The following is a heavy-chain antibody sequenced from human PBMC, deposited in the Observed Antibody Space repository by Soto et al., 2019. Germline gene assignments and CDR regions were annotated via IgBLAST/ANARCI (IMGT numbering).Heavy chain of an antibody. J-gene: IGHJ4*02. CDR3: TTDRGIQDRPVFDS. CDR1: GFVFANGW. CDR2: IKSKTDGGTS. Sequence: PGGSLRLSCVASGFVFANGWMSWVRQAPGKGLEWVARIKSKTDGGTSDHAAPVKGRFTVSRDDSQNTLYLQMSSLTTDVTLVYFSTTDRGIQDRPVFDSRGQGTL. D-gene: IGHD1-20*01. V-gene: IGHV3-15*01.